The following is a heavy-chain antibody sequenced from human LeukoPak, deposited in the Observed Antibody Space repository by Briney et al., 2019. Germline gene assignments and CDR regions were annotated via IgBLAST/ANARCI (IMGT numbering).Heavy chain of an antibody. D-gene: IGHD4-17*01. Sequence: GGSLRLSCAASGFTVSSNYMSWVRQAPGKGLEWVSVIYSGGSTYYADSVKGRFTISRDNSKNTLYLQMNSLRAEDTAVYYCAGEDDGRSRYYYGMDVWGQGTTVTVSS. CDR2: IYSGGST. J-gene: IGHJ6*02. CDR1: GFTVSSNY. CDR3: AGEDDGRSRYYYGMDV. V-gene: IGHV3-66*01.